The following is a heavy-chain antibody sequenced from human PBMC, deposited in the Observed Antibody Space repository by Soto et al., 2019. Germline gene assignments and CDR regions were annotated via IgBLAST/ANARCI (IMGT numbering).Heavy chain of an antibody. V-gene: IGHV1-2*04. CDR1: GYTFTGYY. CDR3: ARDPYDTAMGISYYYYYGMNV. CDR2: INPNSGGT. J-gene: IGHJ6*02. D-gene: IGHD5-18*01. Sequence: GASVKVSCKASGYTFTGYYMHWVRQAPGQGLEWMGWINPNSGGTNYAQKFQGWVTMTRDTSISTAYMELSRLRSDDTAVYYCARDPYDTAMGISYYYYYGMNVWGQGTTVTVSS.